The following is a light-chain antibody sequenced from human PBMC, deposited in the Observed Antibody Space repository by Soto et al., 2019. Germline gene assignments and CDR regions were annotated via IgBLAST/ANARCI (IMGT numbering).Light chain of an antibody. V-gene: IGKV3-20*01. CDR1: QSVSSSY. CDR2: GAS. J-gene: IGKJ2*01. Sequence: EIVLTQSPGTLSLSPGERATLSCRASQSVSSSYLAWYQQKPGQAPRLLIYGASSRATGLPDRFSGSGSGTDFTLTISRLEPQDFAVYYCQQYGSSPYNFGQGTKLVIK. CDR3: QQYGSSPYN.